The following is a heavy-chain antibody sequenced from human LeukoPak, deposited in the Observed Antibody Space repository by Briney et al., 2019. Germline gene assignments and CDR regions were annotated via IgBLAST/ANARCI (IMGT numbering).Heavy chain of an antibody. Sequence: GGSLRLSCAASGFAFSTFAMGWVRQSPGKGLEWLSTINGGGNTTFYADSVRGRFTISRDNSKNTLYLHMDSLRPDDTAIYYCTKELHVAVAVADYYYFYMDVWGRGTAVTVSS. CDR3: TKELHVAVAVADYYYFYMDV. CDR1: GFAFSTFA. CDR2: INGGGNTT. J-gene: IGHJ6*03. D-gene: IGHD6-19*01. V-gene: IGHV3-23*01.